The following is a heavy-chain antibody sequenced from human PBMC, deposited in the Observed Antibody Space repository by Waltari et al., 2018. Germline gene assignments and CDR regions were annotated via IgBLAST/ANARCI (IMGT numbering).Heavy chain of an antibody. CDR2: IYHSGST. Sequence: QVQLQESGPGLVKPSETLSLTCAVSGYSISSGYYWGWIRQPPGKGLEWSGSIYHSGSTSYNQSSKSRVTISVDTSKNQFSLKLSSVTAADTAVYYCARHAAYGDYGLYYYYGMDVWGQGTTVTVSS. D-gene: IGHD4-17*01. CDR1: GYSISSGYY. J-gene: IGHJ6*02. V-gene: IGHV4-38-2*01. CDR3: ARHAAYGDYGLYYYYGMDV.